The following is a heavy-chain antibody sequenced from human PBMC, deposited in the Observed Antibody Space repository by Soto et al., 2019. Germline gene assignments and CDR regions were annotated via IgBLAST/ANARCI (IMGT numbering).Heavy chain of an antibody. V-gene: IGHV3-21*01. J-gene: IGHJ4*02. D-gene: IGHD3-16*01. CDR3: ARDRPLIGGNGGVSDY. Sequence: GGSLRLSCAASGFTFSSYSMNWVRQAPGKGLEWVSSISSSSSYIYYADSVKGRFTISRDNAKNSLYLQMNSLRAEDTAVYYCARDRPLIGGNGGVSDYWGQGTLVTVSS. CDR2: ISSSSSYI. CDR1: GFTFSSYS.